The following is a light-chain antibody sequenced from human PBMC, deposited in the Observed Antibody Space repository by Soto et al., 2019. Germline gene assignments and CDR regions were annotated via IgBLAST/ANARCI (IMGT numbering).Light chain of an antibody. CDR1: QSLLHSNGYNY. CDR3: MQTLQTPVT. CDR2: LGS. Sequence: DIVMTQSPLSLPVTPGEPASISCRSSQSLLHSNGYNYLDWYLQKPGQPPQLLISLGSNRASGVPDRFSGSGSGTDFTLKILTVEAEDVGVYYCMQTLQTPVTFGGGTKVEIK. V-gene: IGKV2-28*01. J-gene: IGKJ4*01.